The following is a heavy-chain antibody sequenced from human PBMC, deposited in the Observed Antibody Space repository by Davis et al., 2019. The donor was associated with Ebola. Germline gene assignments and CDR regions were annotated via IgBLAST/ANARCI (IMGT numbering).Heavy chain of an antibody. CDR1: GGSFSGYY. Sequence: SETLSLTCAVYGGSFSGYYWSWIRQSPGKGLQWIGEINDSGSTNYNPSLKSRVTISLDTSKNQLSLNLTSVTAADTAVYYCARALQYQAHYGLDVWGQGTTVTVSS. CDR2: INDSGST. J-gene: IGHJ6*02. CDR3: ARALQYQAHYGLDV. V-gene: IGHV4-34*01. D-gene: IGHD2-2*01.